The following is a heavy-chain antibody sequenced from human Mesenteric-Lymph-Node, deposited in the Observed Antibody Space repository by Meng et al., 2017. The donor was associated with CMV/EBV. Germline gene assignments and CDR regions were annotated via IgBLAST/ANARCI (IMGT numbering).Heavy chain of an antibody. Sequence: SETLSLTCTVSGGSISSSSYYWGWIRQPPGKGLEWIGSIYYSGSTYYNPSLKSRVTISVDTSKNQFSLKLSSVTAADTAVYYCARHGMYQLLSISLSYYYGMDVWGQGTTVTVSS. CDR2: IYYSGST. CDR3: ARHGMYQLLSISLSYYYGMDV. J-gene: IGHJ6*02. V-gene: IGHV4-39*01. D-gene: IGHD2-2*01. CDR1: GGSISSSSYY.